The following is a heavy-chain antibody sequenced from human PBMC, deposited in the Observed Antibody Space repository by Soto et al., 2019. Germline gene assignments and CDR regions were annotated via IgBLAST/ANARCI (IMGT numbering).Heavy chain of an antibody. V-gene: IGHV4-34*01. J-gene: IGHJ4*02. Sequence: SETLSLTCAVYGGSFSGYYWSWIRQPPGKGLEWIGEINHSGSTNYNPSLKSRVTISVDTSKNQFSLKLSSVTAADTAVYYCARMRQGANDSWGQGTLVTVSS. CDR3: ARMRQGANDS. CDR1: GGSFSGYY. CDR2: INHSGST.